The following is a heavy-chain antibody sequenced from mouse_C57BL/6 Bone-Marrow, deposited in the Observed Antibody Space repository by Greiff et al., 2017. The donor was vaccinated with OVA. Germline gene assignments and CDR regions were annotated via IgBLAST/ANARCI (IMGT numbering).Heavy chain of an antibody. CDR2: IWWADDK. CDR1: GFSLSTFGMG. J-gene: IGHJ4*01. CDR3: ARPNYYGSSDYYAMDY. V-gene: IGHV8-8*01. Sequence: QVTLKESGPGILQPSQTLSLTCSFSGFSLSTFGMGVGWIRQPSGKGLEWLAHIWWADDKYYNPALKSRLTISKDTSKNQVFLKIANVDTADTATYYCARPNYYGSSDYYAMDYWGQGTSVTVSS. D-gene: IGHD1-1*01.